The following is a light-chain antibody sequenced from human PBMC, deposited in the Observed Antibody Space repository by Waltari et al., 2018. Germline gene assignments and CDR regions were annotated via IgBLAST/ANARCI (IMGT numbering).Light chain of an antibody. CDR3: QTGGHGTWV. V-gene: IGLV4-69*01. CDR2: VNSDGSH. J-gene: IGLJ3*02. Sequence: QLVLTQSPSASASLGASVKLTCTLSSGHSTNIIAWLQQQPEKGPRSLMNVNSDGSHNKGVGSPDRFSGSSSGAERYLTISSRQSEDEADYYCQTGGHGTWVFGGGTRLTVL. CDR1: SGHSTNI.